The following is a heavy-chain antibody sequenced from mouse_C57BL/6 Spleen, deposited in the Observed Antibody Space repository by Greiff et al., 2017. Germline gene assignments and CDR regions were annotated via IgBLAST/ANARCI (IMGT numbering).Heavy chain of an antibody. Sequence: EVQVVESEGGLVQPGSSMKLSCTASGFTFSDYYMAWVRQVPEKGLEWVANINYDGSSTYYLDYLKSRFIISRDNAKNILYLQMSSLKSEDTATYYCARVGNSYYFDYWGQGTTLTVSS. CDR1: GFTFSDYY. J-gene: IGHJ2*01. CDR2: INYDGSST. D-gene: IGHD2-1*01. V-gene: IGHV5-16*01. CDR3: ARVGNSYYFDY.